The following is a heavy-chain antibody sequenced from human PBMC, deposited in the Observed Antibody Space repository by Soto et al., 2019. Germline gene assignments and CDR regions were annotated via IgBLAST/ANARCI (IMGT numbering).Heavy chain of an antibody. Sequence: GESLKISCKASKYSFTRYWIGWVRQMPGKDLEWMGIIHPGDSDTRYSPSFQGQVTISADKSISTAYLQWSSLKASDTAMYYCARGTAYNIFTGSRSYGMDVWRQGTTVTVPS. CDR3: ARGTAYNIFTGSRSYGMDV. D-gene: IGHD3-9*01. J-gene: IGHJ6*02. V-gene: IGHV5-51*01. CDR1: KYSFTRYW. CDR2: IHPGDSDT.